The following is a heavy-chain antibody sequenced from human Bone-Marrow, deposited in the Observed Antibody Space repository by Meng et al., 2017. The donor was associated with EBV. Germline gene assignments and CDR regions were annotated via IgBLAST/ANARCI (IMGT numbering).Heavy chain of an antibody. V-gene: IGHV1-3*01. CDR2: IDVGNANT. CDR3: ASESGRGFTPDY. Sequence: QVQLVQSGAEVKKPGASVKVSCKASGYTFRSYAIHWVRQAPGQSLEWMGWIDVGNANTKYSQKFQDRVTITRETFASTVYMELSGLRSEDTAVYYCASESGRGFTPDYWGQGTLVTVSS. J-gene: IGHJ4*02. CDR1: GYTFRSYA. D-gene: IGHD3-10*01.